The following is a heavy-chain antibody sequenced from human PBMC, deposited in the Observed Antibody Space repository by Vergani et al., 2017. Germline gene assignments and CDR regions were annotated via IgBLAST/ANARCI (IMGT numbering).Heavy chain of an antibody. J-gene: IGHJ4*02. CDR3: ARARRNYDFWSGYPEEFDY. D-gene: IGHD3-3*01. CDR1: GFTVSSNY. Sequence: EVQLVESGGGLVQPGGSLRLSCAASGFTVSSNYMSWVRQAPGKGLEWVSVIYSGGSTYYADSVKGRFTISRDNSKNSLYLQMNSLRAEDTAVYYCARARRNYDFWSGYPEEFDYWGQGTLVTVSS. V-gene: IGHV3-66*01. CDR2: IYSGGST.